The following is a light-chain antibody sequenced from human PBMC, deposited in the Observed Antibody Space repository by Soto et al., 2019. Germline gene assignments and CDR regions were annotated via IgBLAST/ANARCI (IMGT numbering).Light chain of an antibody. J-gene: IGLJ2*01. Sequence: QSALTQRASVSGSPGQSITISCTGSSSDVGRYNLVSWYQQYPGKAPKLVIYEVSKRPSGVSHRFSGSKSGNTASLTISGLQAEDEAAYYCSSYVDVNTVIFGGGTKLTVL. CDR1: SSDVGRYNL. CDR3: SSYVDVNTVI. V-gene: IGLV2-23*02. CDR2: EVS.